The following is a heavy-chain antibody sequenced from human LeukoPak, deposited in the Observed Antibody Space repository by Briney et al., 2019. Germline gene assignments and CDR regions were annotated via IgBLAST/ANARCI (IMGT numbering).Heavy chain of an antibody. CDR3: ATLKDKWLQSPGTDY. V-gene: IGHV3-23*01. J-gene: IGHJ4*02. CDR1: GFTFSNYV. CDR2: ISGNGVST. D-gene: IGHD5-24*01. Sequence: GGSLRLSCAASGFTFSNYVASWVRQAPGKGLEWIAVISGNGVSTNYADSGRGRFTISRDNSKNTVFLQMNSLRAEDTAIYYCATLKDKWLQSPGTDYWGQGTLVTVSS.